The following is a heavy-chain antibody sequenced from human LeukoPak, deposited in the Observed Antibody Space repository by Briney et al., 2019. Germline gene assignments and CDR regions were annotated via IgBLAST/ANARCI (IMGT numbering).Heavy chain of an antibody. D-gene: IGHD3-3*01. Sequence: GASVKVSCKVSGYTLTELSMHWVRQAPGKGLEWMGGFDPEDGETIYAQEFQGRVTMTEDTSTDTAYLELSSLRSEDTAVYYCATVYYTASVLTFDIWGQGTMVTVSS. CDR1: GYTLTELS. J-gene: IGHJ3*02. V-gene: IGHV1-24*01. CDR3: ATVYYTASVLTFDI. CDR2: FDPEDGET.